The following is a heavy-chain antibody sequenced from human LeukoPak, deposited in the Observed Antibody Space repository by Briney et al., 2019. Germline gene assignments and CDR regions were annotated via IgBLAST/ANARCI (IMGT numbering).Heavy chain of an antibody. Sequence: KPSETLSLTCTVFGGSISSSSYYWGWIRQPPGKGLEWIGSINYSGSTYYNPSLRSRVTISVDTSKNQFSLKLTSVTAADTAVYYCARRPAGAAVAVPYFDYWGQGTLVTVSS. CDR2: INYSGST. J-gene: IGHJ4*02. D-gene: IGHD6-19*01. CDR3: ARRPAGAAVAVPYFDY. V-gene: IGHV4-39*01. CDR1: GGSISSSSYY.